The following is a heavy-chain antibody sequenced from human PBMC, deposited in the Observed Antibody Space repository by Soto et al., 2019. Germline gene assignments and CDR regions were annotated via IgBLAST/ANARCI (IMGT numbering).Heavy chain of an antibody. CDR1: GGSISSDGNY. CDR3: ARARMVRGIIYYYGMDV. D-gene: IGHD3-10*01. J-gene: IGHJ6*02. V-gene: IGHV4-31*03. Sequence: QVQLQESGPGLVKSSQTLSLTCTVSGGSISSDGNYSSWIRQHPGKGLEWIVYIYYSGSTYYNPSRKSRVTISVDTSKNQFSLKLNSVTAADTAVYYCARARMVRGIIYYYGMDVWGQGTTVTVSS. CDR2: IYYSGST.